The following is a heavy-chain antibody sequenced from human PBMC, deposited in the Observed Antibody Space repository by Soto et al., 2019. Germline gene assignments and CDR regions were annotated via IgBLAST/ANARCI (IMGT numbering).Heavy chain of an antibody. J-gene: IGHJ6*02. CDR3: ARSMIVPYYGMDV. Sequence: QVQLVQSGAEVKKPGASVKVSCKASGYTFTSYYMHWVRQAPGQGLEWMGIINPSGGSTSYAQKFQGRVTITRDTYTSTVYMELSSLRSEDTAVYFCARSMIVPYYGMDVCGQGTTVTVSS. CDR2: INPSGGST. CDR1: GYTFTSYY. D-gene: IGHD3-22*01. V-gene: IGHV1-46*01.